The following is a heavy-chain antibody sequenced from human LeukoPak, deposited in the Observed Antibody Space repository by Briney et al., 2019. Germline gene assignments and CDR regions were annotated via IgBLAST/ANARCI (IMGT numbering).Heavy chain of an antibody. Sequence: GGSLRLSCAASGLIVSSNYMTWVRQAPGMGLEWLSYISASRDITYYADSVKGRFTISRDIAKNSLYLQMNSLRAEDTAVYYCARDLYSQYWGQGTLVTVSS. V-gene: IGHV3-48*04. D-gene: IGHD2-21*01. CDR1: GLIVSSNY. CDR3: ARDLYSQY. J-gene: IGHJ4*02. CDR2: ISASRDIT.